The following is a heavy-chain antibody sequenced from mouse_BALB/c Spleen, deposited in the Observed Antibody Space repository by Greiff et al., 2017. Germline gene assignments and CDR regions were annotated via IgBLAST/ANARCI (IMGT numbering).Heavy chain of an antibody. Sequence: EVKLVESGAELVRPGALVKLSCKASGFNIKDYYMHWVKQRPEQGLEWIGWIDPENGNTIYDPKFQGKASITADTSSNTAYLQLSSLTSEDTAVYYCARRDYDYDYYAMDYWGQGTSVTVSS. V-gene: IGHV14-1*02. CDR3: ARRDYDYDYYAMDY. D-gene: IGHD2-4*01. CDR1: GFNIKDYY. CDR2: IDPENGNT. J-gene: IGHJ4*01.